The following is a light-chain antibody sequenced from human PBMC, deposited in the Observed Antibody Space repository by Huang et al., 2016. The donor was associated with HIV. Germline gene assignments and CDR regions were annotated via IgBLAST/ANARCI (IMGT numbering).Light chain of an antibody. CDR2: GAS. CDR1: QSVSSN. Sequence: EIVMTQSPATLSVSPGERATLSCRASQSVSSNLAWYQQKPGQAPRRLIYGASTRATAFPARFSGSGSGTEFTLTISSLQSEDFAVYFCQQYINWPYTFGQGTKLEIK. V-gene: IGKV3-15*01. CDR3: QQYINWPYT. J-gene: IGKJ2*01.